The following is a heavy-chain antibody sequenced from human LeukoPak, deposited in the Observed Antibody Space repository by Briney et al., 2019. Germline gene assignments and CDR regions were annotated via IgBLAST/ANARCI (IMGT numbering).Heavy chain of an antibody. Sequence: SETLSLTCTVSGGSISNYYWSWIRQPPGKGLEWVGYIYYSGSTNYNPSLKSRVTISVDTSKNQFSLKLSSVTAADTAVYYCARQSPPSRFAPSGGGYFDYWGQGTLVTVSS. CDR2: IYYSGST. CDR1: GGSISNYY. V-gene: IGHV4-59*01. J-gene: IGHJ4*02. CDR3: ARQSPPSRFAPSGGGYFDY. D-gene: IGHD3-3*01.